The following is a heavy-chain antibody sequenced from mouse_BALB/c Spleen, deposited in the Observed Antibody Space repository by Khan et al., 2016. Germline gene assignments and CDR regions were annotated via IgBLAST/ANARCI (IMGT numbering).Heavy chain of an antibody. V-gene: IGHV5-4*02. CDR1: GFTFSDSY. J-gene: IGHJ3*01. CDR2: ISDGGSYT. CDR3: ARKGLRRRFAY. Sequence: EVELVESGGGLVKPGGSLKLSCAASGFTFSDSYMYWVRQTPEKGLEWVATISDGGSYTYYPDGVKGRFTISSDNAKNNLYLKMSRLTSDDTAKYYCARKGLRRRFAYWGQGTLVTVSA. D-gene: IGHD2-4*01.